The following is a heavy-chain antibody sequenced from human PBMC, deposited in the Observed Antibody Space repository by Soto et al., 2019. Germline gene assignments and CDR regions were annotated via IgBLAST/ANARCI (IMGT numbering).Heavy chain of an antibody. CDR3: ARGRQQLVNHDAFDI. V-gene: IGHV1-8*01. J-gene: IGHJ3*02. CDR1: GYTFIGYD. D-gene: IGHD6-13*01. CDR2: MNPNSGNT. Sequence: ASVKVSCKASGYTFIGYDINWVRQATGQGLEWMGWMNPNSGNTVYTQNFQGRVTMTRNTSISTAYMELNSLRSDDTAVYYCARGRQQLVNHDAFDIWGQGTMVTVSS.